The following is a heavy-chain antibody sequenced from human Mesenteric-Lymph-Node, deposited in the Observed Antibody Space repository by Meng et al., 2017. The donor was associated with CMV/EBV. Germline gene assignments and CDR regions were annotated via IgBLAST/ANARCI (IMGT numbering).Heavy chain of an antibody. Sequence: SETLSLTCNMIGDSMGTYYWSWIRQPPGKGLEWIGYFYDGGSPIYSPSLESRVTISVDTSKNQFSLKLSSVTAADTAVYYCAREGRCSSTSCYIDYWGQGTLVTVSS. CDR1: GDSMGTYY. V-gene: IGHV4-59*01. D-gene: IGHD2-2*02. CDR3: AREGRCSSTSCYIDY. J-gene: IGHJ4*02. CDR2: FYDGGSP.